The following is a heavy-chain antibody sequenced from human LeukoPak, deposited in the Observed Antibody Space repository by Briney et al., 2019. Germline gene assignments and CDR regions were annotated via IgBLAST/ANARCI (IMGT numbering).Heavy chain of an antibody. CDR3: ARDIISVGGPNRHGSGSYENYYYYGMDV. CDR2: ICYDGSNK. J-gene: IGHJ6*02. Sequence: GGSLRLSCAASGFTFSSYGMHWVRQAPGKGLEWVAVICYDGSNKYYADSVKGRFTISRDNSKNTLYLQMNSLRAEDTAVYYCARDIISVGGPNRHGSGSYENYYYYGMDVWGQGTTVTVSS. V-gene: IGHV3-33*01. CDR1: GFTFSSYG. D-gene: IGHD3-10*01.